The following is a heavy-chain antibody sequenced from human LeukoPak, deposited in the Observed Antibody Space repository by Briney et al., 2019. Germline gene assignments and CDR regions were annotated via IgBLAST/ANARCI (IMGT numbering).Heavy chain of an antibody. D-gene: IGHD5-18*01. J-gene: IGHJ4*02. CDR3: AKDARIQTRRYSYNY. Sequence: GGSLRLSCAASGFTFSSYGMHWVRQAPGKGLEWVAFIRYDGSNKYYADSVKGRLTISSDNSKNTQDLQMNKLRAEDTAECDFAKDARIQTRRYSYNYWGQGTLVTVSS. V-gene: IGHV3-30*02. CDR2: IRYDGSNK. CDR1: GFTFSSYG.